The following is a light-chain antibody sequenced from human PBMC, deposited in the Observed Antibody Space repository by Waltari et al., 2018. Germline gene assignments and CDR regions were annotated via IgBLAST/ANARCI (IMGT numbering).Light chain of an antibody. CDR2: GAS. Sequence: ELVLTQSPATLSVSPGERATLPCRASQSISRHLDWYQQKPGQAHRLLIYGASTRATDVPSRFSGSGSGTEFTLTISSQQSEDFAVYYCQQYNEWPPLTFGGGTKVEIK. CDR1: QSISRH. CDR3: QQYNEWPPLT. V-gene: IGKV3-15*01. J-gene: IGKJ4*01.